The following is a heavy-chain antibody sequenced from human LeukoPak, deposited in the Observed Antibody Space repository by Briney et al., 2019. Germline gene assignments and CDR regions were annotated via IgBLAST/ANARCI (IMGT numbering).Heavy chain of an antibody. J-gene: IGHJ4*02. CDR1: GGSISTYF. D-gene: IGHD5-12*01. CDR3: ARDGYSGNDGL. Sequence: SETLSLTCTVSGGSISTYFWSWIRQPPGKGLEWIGYIYHSGSTNYNPSLTSRVTISVDTSKNQFSLKLSSVTAADTAVYYCARDGYSGNDGLWGQGTLVTVSS. CDR2: IYHSGST. V-gene: IGHV4-59*01.